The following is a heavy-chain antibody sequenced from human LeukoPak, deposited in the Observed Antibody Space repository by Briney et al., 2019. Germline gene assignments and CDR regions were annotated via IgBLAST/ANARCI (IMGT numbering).Heavy chain of an antibody. Sequence: SETLSLTRTFTGGSISSGDYYWSWIRQPPGKGLEWIGYIYYSGSTYYNPSLKSRVTISVDTSKNQFSLKLSSVTAADTAVYYCARVARSDYGLWRGVDYWGQGTLVTVSS. CDR2: IYYSGST. CDR1: GGSISSGDYY. J-gene: IGHJ4*02. CDR3: ARVARSDYGLWRGVDY. D-gene: IGHD4-17*01. V-gene: IGHV4-30-4*01.